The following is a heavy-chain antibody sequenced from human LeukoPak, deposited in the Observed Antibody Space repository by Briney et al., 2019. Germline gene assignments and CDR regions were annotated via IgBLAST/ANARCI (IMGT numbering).Heavy chain of an antibody. CDR1: GGSISSYY. J-gene: IGHJ6*02. CDR3: ARGPTVLYYYHGMDV. V-gene: IGHV4-59*01. CDR2: IYYSGST. D-gene: IGHD4/OR15-4a*01. Sequence: SETLSLTCTVSGGSISSYYWSWIRQPPGKGLEWIGYIYYSGSTNYNPSLKRRVTMSVDTSRNQFSLKLSSVTAADTAVYYCARGPTVLYYYHGMDVWGQGTTVTVSS.